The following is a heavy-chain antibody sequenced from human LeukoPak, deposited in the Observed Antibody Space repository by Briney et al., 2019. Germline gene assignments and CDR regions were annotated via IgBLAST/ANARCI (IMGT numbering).Heavy chain of an antibody. V-gene: IGHV1-69*13. CDR2: IIPIFGTA. CDR3: ARGGGSGIDYYYYGLDV. D-gene: IGHD3-10*01. J-gene: IGHJ6*04. Sequence: SVKVSCKASGGTFSSYAISWVRQAPGQGLEWMGGIIPIFGTANYAQKFQGRVTITADESTSTAYMELSSLRSEDTAVYYCARGGGSGIDYYYYGLDVWGKGTTVTVSS. CDR1: GGTFSSYA.